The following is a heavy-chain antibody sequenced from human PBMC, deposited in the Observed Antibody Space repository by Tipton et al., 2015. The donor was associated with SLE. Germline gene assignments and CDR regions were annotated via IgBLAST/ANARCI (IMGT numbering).Heavy chain of an antibody. CDR2: IYYSGTT. CDR1: GGSISSNGYY. D-gene: IGHD1-1*01. Sequence: TLSLTCTVSGGSISSNGYYWTWIRQHPGEGLEWIAYIYYSGTTYYNPSLKSRVIISVDTSKNQFSLNLRSVTAADTAVYYCARGQYKRDYWGQGTLVTVSS. V-gene: IGHV4-31*03. CDR3: ARGQYKRDY. J-gene: IGHJ4*02.